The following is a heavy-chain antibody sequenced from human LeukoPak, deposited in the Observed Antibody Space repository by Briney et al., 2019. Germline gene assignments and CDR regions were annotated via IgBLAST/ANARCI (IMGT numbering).Heavy chain of an antibody. D-gene: IGHD5-12*01. J-gene: IGHJ4*02. CDR2: INAGNGNT. Sequence: ASVKVSCKASGYTFTNYAIHWVRQAPGQRPEWMGWINAGNGNTKNSQKFQGRVTITRDTSATTASMELRNLRSDDTAVYYCARVWGIVATINGPYYFDYWGQGTLVTVSS. CDR1: GYTFTNYA. V-gene: IGHV1-3*01. CDR3: ARVWGIVATINGPYYFDY.